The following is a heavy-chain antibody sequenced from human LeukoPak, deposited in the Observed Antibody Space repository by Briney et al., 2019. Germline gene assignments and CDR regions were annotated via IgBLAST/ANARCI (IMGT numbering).Heavy chain of an antibody. D-gene: IGHD3-10*01. J-gene: IGHJ6*03. CDR2: INHSGST. V-gene: IGHV4-34*01. Sequence: SETLSLTCAVYGGSFSGYYWSWLRQPPGKGLEWSGEINHSGSTNYNPSLKRRVTISVDTSKNQFSLKLSSVTAADTAVYYCARRGVTYYYGSGSYYKVQDYYYYMDVWGKGTTVTVSS. CDR3: ARRGVTYYYGSGSYYKVQDYYYYMDV. CDR1: GGSFSGYY.